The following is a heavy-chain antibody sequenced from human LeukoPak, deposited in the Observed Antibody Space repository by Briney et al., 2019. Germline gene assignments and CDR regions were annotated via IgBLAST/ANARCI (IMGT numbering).Heavy chain of an antibody. V-gene: IGHV3-7*05. CDR1: GFTFSSHW. Sequence: GGSLRHPCAASGFTFSSHWMNWVRQAPGKGLEWVADIKQDGSEKYYVDSVRGRFTISRDNAKNSLYLQMNSLRAEDTAVYYCARDKMVGATNFDYWGQGTLVTVSS. D-gene: IGHD1-26*01. J-gene: IGHJ4*02. CDR3: ARDKMVGATNFDY. CDR2: IKQDGSEK.